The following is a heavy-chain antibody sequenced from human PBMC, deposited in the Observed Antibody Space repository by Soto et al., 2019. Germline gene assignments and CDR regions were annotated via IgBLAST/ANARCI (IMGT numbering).Heavy chain of an antibody. CDR3: ARDPNDFWSGYYTSPGLFDY. V-gene: IGHV3-48*02. D-gene: IGHD3-3*01. CDR1: GFTFSSYS. Sequence: GGSLRLSCAACGFTFSSYSMNWVRQAPGKGLEWVSYISSSSSTIYYADSVKGRFTISRDNAKNSLYLQMNSLRDEDTAVYYCARDPNDFWSGYYTSPGLFDYWGQGTLVTVSS. J-gene: IGHJ4*02. CDR2: ISSSSSTI.